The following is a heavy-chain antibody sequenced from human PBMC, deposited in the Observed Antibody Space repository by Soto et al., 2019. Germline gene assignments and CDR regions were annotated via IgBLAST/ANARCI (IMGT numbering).Heavy chain of an antibody. V-gene: IGHV4-34*01. CDR2: IHHSVTT. CDR3: ARQSYYYYGLDV. CDR1: GGSFSGHF. J-gene: IGHJ6*02. Sequence: QVQLQQWGAGLLKPSETLSLTCAVYGGSFSGHFWSWIRQPPGKGLEWIGEIHHSVTTIYNPSPESRVTISGDTSKNQFSLKLSSVTAADTAMYYCARQSYYYYGLDVWGQGTPVTVSS.